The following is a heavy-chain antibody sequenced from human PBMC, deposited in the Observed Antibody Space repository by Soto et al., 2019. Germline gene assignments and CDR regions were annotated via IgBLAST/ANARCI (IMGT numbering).Heavy chain of an antibody. V-gene: IGHV4-59*08. CDR2: IYYSGST. CDR1: GGSISSYY. Sequence: QVQLQESGPGLVKPSETLSLTCTVSGGSISSYYWTWIRQPPGKGLEWIGYIYYSGSTNYNPSLKSRITISVATSKTQFSLKLSSETAADTAVYSGARLDRYYPYIDVWGKGTTVTVSS. CDR3: ARLDRYYPYIDV. D-gene: IGHD3-10*01. J-gene: IGHJ6*03.